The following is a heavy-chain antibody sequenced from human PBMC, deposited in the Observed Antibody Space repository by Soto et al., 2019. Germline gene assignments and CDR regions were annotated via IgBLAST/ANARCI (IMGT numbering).Heavy chain of an antibody. CDR3: ERVMVVVAAYDAFAI. Sequence: PGGSLRLSCAASGFTVSSNYMSWVRQAPGKGLEWVSVIYSGGSTYYADSVKGRFTISRDNSKNTLYLQMNSLRAEDTAVYYCERVMVVVAAYDAFAIWGQGTMVTVSS. V-gene: IGHV3-66*01. J-gene: IGHJ3*02. CDR1: GFTVSSNY. CDR2: IYSGGST. D-gene: IGHD2-15*01.